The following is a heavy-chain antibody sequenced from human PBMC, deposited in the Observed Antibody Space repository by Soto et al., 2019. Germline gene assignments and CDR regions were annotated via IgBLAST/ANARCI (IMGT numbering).Heavy chain of an antibody. CDR2: IDPSDSQT. D-gene: IGHD3-10*01. Sequence: AGEPRKISCKGSGYSFAGYWITWVRQKPGKGLEWMGRIDPSDSQTYYSPSFQGHVTISADKSISTAYLQWSSLKASDTAMYYCARLLMVPYYGSGSYYIYMDVWGQGTTVTVSS. J-gene: IGHJ6*02. CDR3: ARLLMVPYYGSGSYYIYMDV. V-gene: IGHV5-10-1*01. CDR1: GYSFAGYW.